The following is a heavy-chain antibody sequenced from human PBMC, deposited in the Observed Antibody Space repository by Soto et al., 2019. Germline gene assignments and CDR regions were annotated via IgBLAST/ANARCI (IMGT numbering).Heavy chain of an antibody. J-gene: IGHJ4*02. CDR3: AKDKYYDFWSGYYPDY. CDR1: GFTFSSYA. CDR2: ISGSGGST. V-gene: IGHV3-23*01. Sequence: GGSLRLSCAASGFTFSSYATSWVRQAPGKGLEWVSAISGSGGSTYYADSVKGRFTISRDNSKNTLYLQMNSLRAEDTAVYYCAKDKYYDFWSGYYPDYWGQGTLVTVS. D-gene: IGHD3-3*01.